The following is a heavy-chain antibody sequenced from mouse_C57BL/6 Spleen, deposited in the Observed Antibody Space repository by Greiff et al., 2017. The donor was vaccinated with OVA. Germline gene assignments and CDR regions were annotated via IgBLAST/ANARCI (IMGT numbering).Heavy chain of an antibody. J-gene: IGHJ4*01. CDR1: GFTFSDYG. Sequence: DVKLVESGGGLVKPGGSLKLSCAASGFTFSDYGMHWVRQAPEKGLEWVAYISSGSSTIYYADTVKGRFTISRDNAKNTLFLQMTSLRSEDTAMYYCAGTAQATGAMDYWGQGTSVTVSS. CDR3: AGTAQATGAMDY. D-gene: IGHD3-2*02. V-gene: IGHV5-17*01. CDR2: ISSGSSTI.